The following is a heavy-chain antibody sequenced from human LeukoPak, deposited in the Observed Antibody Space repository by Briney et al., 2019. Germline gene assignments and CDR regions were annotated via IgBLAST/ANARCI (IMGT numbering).Heavy chain of an antibody. D-gene: IGHD3-10*01. V-gene: IGHV3-15*01. CDR1: GLSFTNAW. Sequence: GGSLRLSCADSGLSFTNAWMSWVRQAPGKGLEWVGRIKSKGVGDTTDYAAPVKGRFTMSRDDSKGMLYLYMNSLKTEDTAVYYCTTDLGITMIRAVIVYWGRGTLVTVSS. CDR2: IKSKGVGDTT. J-gene: IGHJ4*02. CDR3: TTDLGITMIRAVIVY.